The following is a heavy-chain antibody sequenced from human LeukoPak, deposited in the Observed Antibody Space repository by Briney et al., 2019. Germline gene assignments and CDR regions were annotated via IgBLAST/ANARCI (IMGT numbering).Heavy chain of an antibody. CDR1: GGSISSSSYY. J-gene: IGHJ4*02. Sequence: SETLSLTCTVSGGSISSSSYYWGWIRQPPGKGLEWIGSIYYSGSTYYNPSLKSRVTISVDTSKNQFSLKLSSVTAADTAVYYCARFFSSWIPFDYWGQGTLVTVSS. CDR2: IYYSGST. CDR3: ARFFSSWIPFDY. D-gene: IGHD6-13*01. V-gene: IGHV4-39*01.